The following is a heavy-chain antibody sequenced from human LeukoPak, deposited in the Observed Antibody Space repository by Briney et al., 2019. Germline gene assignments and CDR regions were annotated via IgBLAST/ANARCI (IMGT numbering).Heavy chain of an antibody. V-gene: IGHV3-30*07. J-gene: IGHJ3*02. CDR3: AREAVCSGGSCYRGPFDI. Sequence: DSVKGRFSISRDNSKNMVLLQMNSLRAEDTAVYYCAREAVCSGGSCYRGPFDIWGQGTMVTVSS. D-gene: IGHD2-15*01.